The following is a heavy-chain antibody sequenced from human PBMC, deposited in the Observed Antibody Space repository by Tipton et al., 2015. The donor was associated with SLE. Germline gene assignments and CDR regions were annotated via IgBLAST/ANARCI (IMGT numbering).Heavy chain of an antibody. J-gene: IGHJ4*02. Sequence: LRLSCTVSGGSISSYYWSWIRQPPGKGLEWIGYIYYSGSTNYKPSLKSRVTISVDTSKNQFSLKLNSVTAADTAMYSCARSPGRLRSMDYWGQGTLVTVSS. CDR1: GGSISSYY. CDR2: IYYSGST. D-gene: IGHD3-3*01. CDR3: ARSPGRLRSMDY. V-gene: IGHV4-59*01.